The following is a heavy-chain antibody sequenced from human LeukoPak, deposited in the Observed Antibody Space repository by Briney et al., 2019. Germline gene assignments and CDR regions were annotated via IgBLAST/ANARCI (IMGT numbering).Heavy chain of an antibody. V-gene: IGHV4-38-2*02. J-gene: IGHJ5*02. CDR2: IYHSGSS. Sequence: SETLSLTCTVSGYSLSSGYYWGWIRQPPGKGLEWIGSIYHSGSSYYNPSLKSRVIISVDTSKNQFSLKLASVTAADTAVYYCARDNSDYELGFDPWGQGTLVTVSS. D-gene: IGHD4-11*01. CDR3: ARDNSDYELGFDP. CDR1: GYSLSSGYY.